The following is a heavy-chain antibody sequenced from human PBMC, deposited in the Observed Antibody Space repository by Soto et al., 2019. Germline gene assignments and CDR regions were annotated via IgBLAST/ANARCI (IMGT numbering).Heavy chain of an antibody. D-gene: IGHD3-16*01. Sequence: GGSLRLSCAASGFTFSSYGMHWVRQAPGKGLEWVAVIWYDGSNKYYADSVKGRFTISRDNSQDTLYLQMDSLRPDDTAVYYCARQAKIGDRSQFYFDSWGQGTLVTVSS. CDR2: IWYDGSNK. CDR1: GFTFSSYG. V-gene: IGHV3-33*01. J-gene: IGHJ4*02. CDR3: ARQAKIGDRSQFYFDS.